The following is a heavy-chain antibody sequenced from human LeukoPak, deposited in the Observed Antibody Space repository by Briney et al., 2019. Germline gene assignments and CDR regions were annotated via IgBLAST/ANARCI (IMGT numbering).Heavy chain of an antibody. CDR1: GFTFSSYG. Sequence: GGSLRLPCAASGFTFSSYGMHWVRQAPGKGLEWVAFIRYDGSNKYYADSVKGRFTISRDNSKNTLYLQMNSLRAEDTAVYYCAKDQSRYYYGSRAMDVWGQGTTVTVSS. J-gene: IGHJ6*02. CDR3: AKDQSRYYYGSRAMDV. D-gene: IGHD3-10*01. V-gene: IGHV3-30*02. CDR2: IRYDGSNK.